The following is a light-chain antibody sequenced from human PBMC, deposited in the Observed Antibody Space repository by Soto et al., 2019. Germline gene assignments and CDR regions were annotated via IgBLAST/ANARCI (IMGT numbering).Light chain of an antibody. Sequence: QSALTQHASVSGSPGQSITISCTGTSSDVGGYNYVSWYQQNPGKAPKLMIYEVSNRPSGVSNRFSGSKSGNTASLTISGLQAEDEADYYCTSYRSTSTRYVFGTGTKVTVL. CDR1: SSDVGGYNY. CDR3: TSYRSTSTRYV. J-gene: IGLJ1*01. CDR2: EVS. V-gene: IGLV2-14*01.